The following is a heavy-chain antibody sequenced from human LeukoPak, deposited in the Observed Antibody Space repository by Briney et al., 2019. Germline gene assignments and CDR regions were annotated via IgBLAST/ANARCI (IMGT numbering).Heavy chain of an antibody. CDR1: GFTFSSYA. D-gene: IGHD3-3*01. CDR3: AKDRWLDYTTSSRPFDH. CDR2: ISGSGGST. V-gene: IGHV3-23*01. Sequence: GGSLRLSCAASGFTFSSYAMSWVRQAPGKGLEWVSAISGSGGSTYYADSVKGRFTISRDNSKNTLYLQMNSLRAEDTAVYYCAKDRWLDYTTSSRPFDHWGQGTRVTVSS. J-gene: IGHJ4*02.